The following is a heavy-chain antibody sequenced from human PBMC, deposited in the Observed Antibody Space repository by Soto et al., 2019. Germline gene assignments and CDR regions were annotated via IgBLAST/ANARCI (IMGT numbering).Heavy chain of an antibody. D-gene: IGHD3-3*01. J-gene: IGHJ4*02. CDR2: IYPSDSDT. Sequence: GESLKISCKGSGYNLAGYWIAWGRQMPGKGLELMGIIYPSDSDTRYRPSFQGQVTISADKSISSAYLQWSSLRASDTAMYYCARGGVSTHTFDYWGQGTPVTVSS. CDR1: GYNLAGYW. V-gene: IGHV5-51*01. CDR3: ARGGVSTHTFDY.